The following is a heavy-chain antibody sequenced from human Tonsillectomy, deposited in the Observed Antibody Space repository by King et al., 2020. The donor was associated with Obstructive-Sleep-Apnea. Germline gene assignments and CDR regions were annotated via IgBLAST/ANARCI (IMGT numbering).Heavy chain of an antibody. V-gene: IGHV5-51*01. CDR3: ARTTGAYDASHV. CDR2: IFPADSDT. D-gene: IGHD4-17*01. Sequence: QLVQSGAEVKKPGESLKISCEGSGFRFTDYWIGWVRQMPGIGLEWMGIIFPADSDTRYSPSFQGQVTISADKSISAAYLKWNSLKASDTAMYFCARTTGAYDASHVWGQGTMVTVSS. J-gene: IGHJ3*01. CDR1: GFRFTDYW.